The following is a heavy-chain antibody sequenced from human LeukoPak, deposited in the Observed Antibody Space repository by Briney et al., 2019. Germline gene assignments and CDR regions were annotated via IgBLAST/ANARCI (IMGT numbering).Heavy chain of an antibody. D-gene: IGHD6-13*01. V-gene: IGHV3-23*01. CDR1: GFTFSSYA. J-gene: IGHJ4*02. CDR3: AKAYGYSNRGIDY. CDR2: ISAGGGST. Sequence: GGSLRLSCAASGFTFSSYAMSWVRQAPGKGLEWVSGISAGGGSTYYADSVKGRFTISRDDSKNTLYLQMNSLRVDDTAVYYCAKAYGYSNRGIDYWGQGTLVPVSS.